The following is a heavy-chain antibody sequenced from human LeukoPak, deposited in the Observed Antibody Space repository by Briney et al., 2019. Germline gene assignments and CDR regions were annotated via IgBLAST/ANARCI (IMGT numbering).Heavy chain of an antibody. J-gene: IGHJ4*02. CDR3: ATAALQENYFPY. V-gene: IGHV4-59*01. D-gene: IGHD4-4*01. Sequence: SETLSLTCTVSGGSISSYYWSWIRQPPGKGLEWIGYIYYSGSTNYNPSLKSRVTISVDTSKNQFSLKLSSVTAADMAVYYCATAALQENYFPYWGQGTLAPVSS. CDR2: IYYSGST. CDR1: GGSISSYY.